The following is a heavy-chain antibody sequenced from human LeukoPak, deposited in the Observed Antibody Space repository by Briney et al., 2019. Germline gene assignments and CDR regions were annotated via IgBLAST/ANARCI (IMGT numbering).Heavy chain of an antibody. CDR3: ARGYCIGGSCWYFDH. Sequence: PGGSLRLSCAASGFTFDDYGMSWGRQAPGKGLEWVAGINWNGASIGYADSVKGRFTISRDSAKKSLYLQMNSLRAEDTALYYCARGYCIGGSCWYFDHWGQGTLVTVPS. CDR1: GFTFDDYG. CDR2: INWNGASI. J-gene: IGHJ4*02. V-gene: IGHV3-20*04. D-gene: IGHD2-15*01.